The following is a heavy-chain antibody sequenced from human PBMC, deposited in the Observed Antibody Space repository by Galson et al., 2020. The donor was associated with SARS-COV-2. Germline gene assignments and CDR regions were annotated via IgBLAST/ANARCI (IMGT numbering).Heavy chain of an antibody. D-gene: IGHD3-16*01. V-gene: IGHV4-61*02. CDR3: ARGNSPCVRNVGIVTGPWGMDV. CDR2: IYKSGNT. J-gene: IGHJ6*02. Sequence: SETLSLTCTVSGGSISSGNYYWSWIRQPAGKGLEWIGRIYKSGNTNYNPSLWSQVTISVDTSKNQFSLKLRSVTAANTAVYYCARGNSPCVRNVGIVTGPWGMDVWGQGTAVTVSS. CDR1: GGSISSGNYY.